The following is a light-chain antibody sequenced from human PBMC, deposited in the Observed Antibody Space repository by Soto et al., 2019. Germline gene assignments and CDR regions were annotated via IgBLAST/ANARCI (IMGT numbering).Light chain of an antibody. V-gene: IGLV2-14*01. CDR3: SSYTSSNALV. CDR1: ISDVGGYNY. CDR2: EVS. Sequence: SALTQPASVSGSPGQSITISCTGTISDVGGYNYVSWYQQHPDKAPKLMIYEVSNRPSGVSNRFSGSKSGNTASLTISGLQADDEADYYCSSYTSSNALVFGGGTKLTVL. J-gene: IGLJ2*01.